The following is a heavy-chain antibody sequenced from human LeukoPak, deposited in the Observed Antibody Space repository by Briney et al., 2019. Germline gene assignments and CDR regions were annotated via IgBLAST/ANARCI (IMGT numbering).Heavy chain of an antibody. V-gene: IGHV4-59*08. J-gene: IGHJ4*02. CDR1: GGSISSYY. CDR3: ARHAMDTAMVPLDY. D-gene: IGHD5-18*01. Sequence: PSETQSLTCTVSGGSISSYYWSWIRQPPGKGLEWIGYIYYSGSTNYNPSLKSRVTISVDTSKNQFSLKLSSVTAADTAVYYCARHAMDTAMVPLDYWGQGTLVTVSS. CDR2: IYYSGST.